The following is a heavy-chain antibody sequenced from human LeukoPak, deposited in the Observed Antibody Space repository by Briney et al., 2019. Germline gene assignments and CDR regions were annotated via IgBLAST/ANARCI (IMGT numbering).Heavy chain of an antibody. Sequence: SGPTLVNPTQTLTLTCTFSGFSLSTSGVGVGWIRQPPGKALEWLALIYWDDDKRYSPSLKSRLTITKDTSKNQVVLTMTNMDPVDTATYYCAHFYDSSGYYYADAFDIWGQGTMVTVSS. D-gene: IGHD3-22*01. J-gene: IGHJ3*02. CDR3: AHFYDSSGYYYADAFDI. CDR2: IYWDDDK. V-gene: IGHV2-5*02. CDR1: GFSLSTSGVG.